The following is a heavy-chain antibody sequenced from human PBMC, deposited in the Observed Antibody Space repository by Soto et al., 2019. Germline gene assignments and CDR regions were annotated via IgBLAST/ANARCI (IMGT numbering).Heavy chain of an antibody. Sequence: WGSLRLSCAASGFTFSSYAMSWVRQAPGKGLEWVSAISGSGGSTYYADSVKGRFTISRDNSKNTLYLQMNSLRAEDTAVYYCAKAGDHYYYYYYMDVWGKGTTVTVSS. J-gene: IGHJ6*03. CDR1: GFTFSSYA. V-gene: IGHV3-23*01. D-gene: IGHD3-16*01. CDR3: AKAGDHYYYYYYMDV. CDR2: ISGSGGST.